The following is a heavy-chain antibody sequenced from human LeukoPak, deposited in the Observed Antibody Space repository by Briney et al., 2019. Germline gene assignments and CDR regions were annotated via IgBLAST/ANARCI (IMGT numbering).Heavy chain of an antibody. J-gene: IGHJ5*02. CDR2: IYPGDSDT. CDR3: ARLTDMVRGVISWFDH. D-gene: IGHD3-10*01. CDR1: GYSFTSYG. Sequence: GESLKISFNGSGYSFTSYGIAWVRQMPGKGLGWMGIIYPGDSDTRYSPSFQCQVTIPAHKSISTAYLQWTSLQALDTAMSYCARLTDMVRGVISWFDHWGQGTLVTVSS. V-gene: IGHV5-51*01.